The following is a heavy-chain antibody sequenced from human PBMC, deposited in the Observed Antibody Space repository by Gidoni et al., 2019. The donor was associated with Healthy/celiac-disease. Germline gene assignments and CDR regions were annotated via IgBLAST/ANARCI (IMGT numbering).Heavy chain of an antibody. CDR1: GCTFSSYA. D-gene: IGHD6-19*01. Sequence: QVQLVQSGAEVKKPGSSVKVACKASGCTFSSYAIRWVRQAPGQGLEWMGGIIPIFGTANYEQKFQGRVTITADESTSTAYMELSSLRSEDTAVYYCARGPRAVAASDYWGQGTLVTVSS. V-gene: IGHV1-69*01. CDR2: IIPIFGTA. J-gene: IGHJ4*02. CDR3: ARGPRAVAASDY.